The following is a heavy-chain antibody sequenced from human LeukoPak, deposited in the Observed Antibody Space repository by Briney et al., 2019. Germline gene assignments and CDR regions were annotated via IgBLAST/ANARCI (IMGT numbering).Heavy chain of an antibody. D-gene: IGHD1-26*01. CDR3: ARETRWELFDY. CDR1: GFTFSSYA. J-gene: IGHJ4*02. Sequence: GGSLRLSCAASGFTFSSYAMSWVRQAPGKGLEWVSAISGSGSSTYSADSVKGRFTISRDNSKNTLYLQMNTLRAEDTAVYYCARETRWELFDYWGQGILVTVSS. V-gene: IGHV3-23*01. CDR2: ISGSGSST.